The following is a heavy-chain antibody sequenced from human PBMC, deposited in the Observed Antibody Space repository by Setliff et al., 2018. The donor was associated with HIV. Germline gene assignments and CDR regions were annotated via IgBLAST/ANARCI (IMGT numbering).Heavy chain of an antibody. D-gene: IGHD3-9*01. CDR3: ARQTWEYYDTLTGYYRSPKNFDS. V-gene: IGHV4-4*09. CDR2: IYTSGST. J-gene: IGHJ4*02. Sequence: SETLSLTCTVSGGSFSDYYRSWIRQPPGKGLEWIGYIYTSGSTNYNPSLKSRVTISVDTSKNQFSLKLRSVTAADTAVYYCARQTWEYYDTLTGYYRSPKNFDSWGQGTLVTVSS. CDR1: GGSFSDYY.